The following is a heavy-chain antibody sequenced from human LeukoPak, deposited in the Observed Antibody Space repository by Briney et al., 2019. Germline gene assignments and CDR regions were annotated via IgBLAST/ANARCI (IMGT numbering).Heavy chain of an antibody. CDR2: IRNKVAGGTA. Sequence: GGSLRLSCTASGFTFAAYSMTWFRLAPGKGREWVSFIRNKVAGGTAEYAASVRGRFTVSRDDSNSIVYLQMNNLKTEDTGVYYCTRDRIQTDYWGQGTLVTVSS. J-gene: IGHJ4*02. CDR3: TRDRIQTDY. CDR1: GFTFAAYS. V-gene: IGHV3-49*03.